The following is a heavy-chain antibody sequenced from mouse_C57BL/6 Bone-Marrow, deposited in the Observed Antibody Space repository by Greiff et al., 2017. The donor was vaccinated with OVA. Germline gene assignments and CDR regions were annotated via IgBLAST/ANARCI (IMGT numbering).Heavy chain of an antibody. V-gene: IGHV1-15*01. CDR1: GYTFTDYE. Sequence: QVQLRESGAELVRPGASVTLSCKASGYTFTDYEMHWVKQTPVHGLEWIGAIDPETGGTAYNQKFKGKAILTADKSSSTAYMELRSLTSEDSAVYYCTRYYSNYFFYFDYWGQGTTLTVSS. CDR2: IDPETGGT. J-gene: IGHJ2*01. CDR3: TRYYSNYFFYFDY. D-gene: IGHD2-5*01.